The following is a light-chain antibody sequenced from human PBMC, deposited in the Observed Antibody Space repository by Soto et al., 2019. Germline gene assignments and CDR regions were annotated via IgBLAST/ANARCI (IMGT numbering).Light chain of an antibody. CDR3: QQCKSYPIT. J-gene: IGKJ5*01. CDR2: KAS. V-gene: IGKV1-5*03. CDR1: QSINSC. Sequence: DIQMTQSPSTLSASLGDRVTITCRASQSINSCLAWYQQKPGKAPNLLIYKASTLASGVPSRFSGSGSGTEFTLTISNLQPDDFATYYCQQCKSYPITFGQGTRLEIK.